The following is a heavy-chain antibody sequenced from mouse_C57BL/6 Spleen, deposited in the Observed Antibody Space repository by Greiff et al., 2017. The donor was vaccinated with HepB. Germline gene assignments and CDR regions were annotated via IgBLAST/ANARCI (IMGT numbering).Heavy chain of an antibody. Sequence: QVQLQQSGAELVMPGASVKLSCKASGYTFTSYWMHWVKQRPGQGLEWIGEIDPSDSYTNYNQKFKGKSTLTVDKSSSTAYMQLSSLTAEDSAVYYCARRTYYYGSSLGYFDVWGTGTTVTVSS. V-gene: IGHV1-69*01. CDR1: GYTFTSYW. D-gene: IGHD1-1*01. CDR3: ARRTYYYGSSLGYFDV. J-gene: IGHJ1*03. CDR2: IDPSDSYT.